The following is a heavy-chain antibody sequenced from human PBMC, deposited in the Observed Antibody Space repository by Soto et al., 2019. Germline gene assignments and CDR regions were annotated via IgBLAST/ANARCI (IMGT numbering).Heavy chain of an antibody. J-gene: IGHJ4*02. Sequence: SGTLSLTCTVHGDSFNNSCCRWIRQPPGKGLGWIGYFHGSRNTGYNPSLENRVSIGLGTSANQFSLKLSSVTAADTAIYYCASVTRGRITSFFAYWGQGLPVTGSS. D-gene: IGHD1-1*01. V-gene: IGHV4-59*01. CDR2: FHGSRNT. CDR1: GDSFNNSC. CDR3: ASVTRGRITSFFAY.